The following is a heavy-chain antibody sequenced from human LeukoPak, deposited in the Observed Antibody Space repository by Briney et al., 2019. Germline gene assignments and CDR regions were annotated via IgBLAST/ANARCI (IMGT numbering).Heavy chain of an antibody. V-gene: IGHV3-23*01. CDR2: SGGSGNDA. CDR3: ARRGGSNGWGAFDI. CDR1: GFTFSSYS. Sequence: PGGSLRLSCAASGFTFSSYSMNWVRQAPGKGLEWVSTSGGSGNDAYYGDSVKGRFTISRDNSKNTLYLQMNSLSRADTALYYCARRGGSNGWGAFDIWGQGTMVTVSS. J-gene: IGHJ3*02. D-gene: IGHD6-19*01.